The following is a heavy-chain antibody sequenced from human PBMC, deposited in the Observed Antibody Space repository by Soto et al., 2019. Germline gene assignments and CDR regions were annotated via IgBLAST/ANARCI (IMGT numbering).Heavy chain of an antibody. D-gene: IGHD5-18*01. Sequence: PGGSLRLSCAASGFTFSSYAMSWVRQAPGKGLEWVSAISGSGGSTYYADSVKGRFTISRDNSKNTLYLQMNSLRAEDTAVYYCAKDDGYSYGLRYYYGMDVWGQGTTVTVSS. CDR3: AKDDGYSYGLRYYYGMDV. CDR1: GFTFSSYA. J-gene: IGHJ6*02. CDR2: ISGSGGST. V-gene: IGHV3-23*01.